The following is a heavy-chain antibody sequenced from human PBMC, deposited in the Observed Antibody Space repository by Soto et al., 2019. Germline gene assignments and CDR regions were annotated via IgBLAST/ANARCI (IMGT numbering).Heavy chain of an antibody. CDR1: CYTFTSAG. Sequence: SVKVCCKASCYTFTSAGISWVRQAPGQGPEWMGWISGFNGKTNYAQKFQGRVTMTTDTSTTTAYMEVRSLTSDDTDVYYCARDLDGSGSYYTDFWGQGTLVTVYS. D-gene: IGHD3-10*01. J-gene: IGHJ4*02. CDR3: ARDLDGSGSYYTDF. V-gene: IGHV1-18*01. CDR2: ISGFNGKT.